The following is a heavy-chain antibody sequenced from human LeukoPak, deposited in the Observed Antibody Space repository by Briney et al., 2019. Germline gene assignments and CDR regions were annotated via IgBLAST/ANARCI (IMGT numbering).Heavy chain of an antibody. CDR3: ASDRIEVDAFDI. J-gene: IGHJ3*02. D-gene: IGHD2-15*01. V-gene: IGHV4-61*02. CDR1: GGSISSGSYF. CDR2: IYTSGST. Sequence: SETLSLTCTVSGGSISSGSYFWSWIRQPAGKGLEWIGRIYTSGSTNYDPSLKSRVTISVDTSKNQFSLKLSSVTAADTAVYYCASDRIEVDAFDIWGQGTMVTVSS.